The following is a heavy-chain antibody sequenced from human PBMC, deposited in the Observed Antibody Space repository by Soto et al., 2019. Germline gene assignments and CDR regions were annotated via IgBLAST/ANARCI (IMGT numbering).Heavy chain of an antibody. CDR3: ARGRYCLTGRCFPNWFDS. D-gene: IGHD7-27*01. V-gene: IGHV4-30-4*01. CDR2: IYKSATT. CDR1: GDSISNLDYF. J-gene: IGHJ5*01. Sequence: SETLSLTCSVSGDSISNLDYFWAWIRQPPGQALEYIGYIYKSATTYYNPSFESRVAISVDTAKSQFSLNVTSVTAADTAVYFCARGRYCLTGRCFPNWFDSWGQGALVTVSS.